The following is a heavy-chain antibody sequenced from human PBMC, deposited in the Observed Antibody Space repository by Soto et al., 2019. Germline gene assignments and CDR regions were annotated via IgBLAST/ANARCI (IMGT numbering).Heavy chain of an antibody. CDR3: ARERGQIDS. CDR1: AFSFSNYG. Sequence: QVQLVESGGGVVQPGRSLRLSCAASAFSFSNYGMQWVRQAPGKGLEWVAVIWHDGTNQYYGDSVKGRFTISRDNSNNTLYLQLNSLRAEDTAVYYCARERGQIDSWGQGTLVTVSS. V-gene: IGHV3-33*01. J-gene: IGHJ4*02. CDR2: IWHDGTNQ.